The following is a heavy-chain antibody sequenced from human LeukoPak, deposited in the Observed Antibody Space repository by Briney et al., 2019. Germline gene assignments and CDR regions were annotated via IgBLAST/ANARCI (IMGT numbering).Heavy chain of an antibody. Sequence: PSETLSLTCTVSGVSISSYYWSWIRQPPGKGLEWIGYIYYSGSTNYNPSLKSRVTISVDTSKNQFSLKLSSVTAADTAVYYCARVLGATTYDYWGQGTLVTVSS. CDR2: IYYSGST. D-gene: IGHD1-26*01. CDR3: ARVLGATTYDY. CDR1: GVSISSYY. V-gene: IGHV4-59*01. J-gene: IGHJ4*02.